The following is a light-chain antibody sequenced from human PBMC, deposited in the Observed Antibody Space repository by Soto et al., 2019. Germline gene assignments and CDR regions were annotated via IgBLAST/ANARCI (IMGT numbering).Light chain of an antibody. CDR2: GAS. V-gene: IGKV3-15*01. CDR3: QQYNHWPPLT. J-gene: IGKJ4*01. Sequence: EIVMTQSPATLSVSPGERATLSCGASQSVGRNLAWYQQKPGQAPRLLIYGASTRATGIPARFSGSGSGTEFTLTLSSLQSEDFAIYSCQQYNHWPPLTFGGGTKVEIK. CDR1: QSVGRN.